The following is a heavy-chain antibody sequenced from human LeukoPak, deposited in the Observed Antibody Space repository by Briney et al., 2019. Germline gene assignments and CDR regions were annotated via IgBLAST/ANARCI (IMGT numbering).Heavy chain of an antibody. V-gene: IGHV3-23*01. CDR3: AKGPRIAAAGTCDP. Sequence: GSLRLSCAASGFTFSSYAMSWVRQAPGKGLEWVSAISGSGGSTYYADSVKGRFTISRDNSKNTLYLQMNSVRAEDTAVYYCAKGPRIAAAGTCDPWGQGTLVTVSS. J-gene: IGHJ5*02. CDR1: GFTFSSYA. CDR2: ISGSGGST. D-gene: IGHD6-13*01.